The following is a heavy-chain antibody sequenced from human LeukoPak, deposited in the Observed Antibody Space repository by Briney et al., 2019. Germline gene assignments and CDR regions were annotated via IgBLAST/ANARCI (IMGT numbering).Heavy chain of an antibody. Sequence: SETLSLNCAVYGGSFSGYYWSWIRQPPGKGLEWIGEINHSGSTNYNPSLKSRVTISVDTSKNQFSLKLSSVTAADTAVYYCARGGNYYDSSGYEAWGQGTLVTVSS. CDR3: ARGGNYYDSSGYEA. J-gene: IGHJ4*02. CDR1: GGSFSGYY. CDR2: INHSGST. V-gene: IGHV4-34*01. D-gene: IGHD3-22*01.